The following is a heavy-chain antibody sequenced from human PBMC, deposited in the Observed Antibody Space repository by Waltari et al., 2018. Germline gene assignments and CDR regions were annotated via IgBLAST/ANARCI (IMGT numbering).Heavy chain of an antibody. CDR2: IDPGVSYA. J-gene: IGHJ4*02. Sequence: EVHLVQSGTEVRKPGESLTISCKAYGYSFTTYWITWVRQMPGKGLEWMGRIDPGVSYADYSPSFQSHVTISVDKSISTAYLHWSGLKASDSALYYCARTHIGGNLPFHNWGQGTLVTVSS. D-gene: IGHD2-15*01. V-gene: IGHV5-10-1*03. CDR3: ARTHIGGNLPFHN. CDR1: GYSFTTYW.